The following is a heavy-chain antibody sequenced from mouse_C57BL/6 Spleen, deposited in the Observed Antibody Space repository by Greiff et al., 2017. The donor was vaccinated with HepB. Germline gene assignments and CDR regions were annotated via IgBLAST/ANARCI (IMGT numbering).Heavy chain of an antibody. CDR1: GYTFTDYN. Sequence: VQLQQSGPELVKPGASVKIPCKASGYTFTDYNMDWGKQSHGKSLEWIGDINPNNGGTIYNQKFKGKATLTVDKSSSTAYMELRSLTSEDTAVYYCARPYYYGSSYGFAYWGQGTLVTVSA. CDR2: INPNNGGT. D-gene: IGHD1-1*01. CDR3: ARPYYYGSSYGFAY. J-gene: IGHJ3*01. V-gene: IGHV1-18*01.